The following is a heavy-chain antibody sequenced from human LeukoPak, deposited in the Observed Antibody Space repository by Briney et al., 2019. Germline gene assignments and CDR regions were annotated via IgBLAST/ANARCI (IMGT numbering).Heavy chain of an antibody. J-gene: IGHJ4*02. V-gene: IGHV3-30*02. CDR1: GFTFSSYG. CDR3: AKDYGSGSYFDY. CDR2: IRYDGSNK. D-gene: IGHD3-10*01. Sequence: PGGSLRLSCAATGFTFSSYGMRGVRQAPGKGLEWVAFIRYDGSNKYYADSVKGRFTISRDNSKKTLYLQMNSLRAEDRAVYYFAKDYGSGSYFDYWGQGTLVTVSS.